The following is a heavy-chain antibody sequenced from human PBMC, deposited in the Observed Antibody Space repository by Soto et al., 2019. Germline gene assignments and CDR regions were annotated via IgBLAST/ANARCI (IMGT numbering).Heavy chain of an antibody. Sequence: SVKVSCKASGGTFSSYTISWVRQAPGQGLEWMGRIIPILGIANYAQKFQGRVTITADKSTSTAYMELSSLRSEDTAVYYCARDGSDIAAAPVDYWGQGTLVTVPQ. CDR1: GGTFSSYT. V-gene: IGHV1-69*04. CDR2: IIPILGIA. D-gene: IGHD6-13*01. CDR3: ARDGSDIAAAPVDY. J-gene: IGHJ4*02.